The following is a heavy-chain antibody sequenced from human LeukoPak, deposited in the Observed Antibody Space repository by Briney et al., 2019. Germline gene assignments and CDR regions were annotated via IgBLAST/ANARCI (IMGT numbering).Heavy chain of an antibody. CDR2: IYYSGGT. CDR3: ARVLRGSYYYMDV. Sequence: PSETLSLTCTVSGGSISSYYWSWIRQPPGKGLEWIGYIYYSGGTDYNPSLKSRVTISVDTSKNQFSLKLSSVTAADTAVYYCARVLRGSYYYMDVWGKGTTVTVSS. V-gene: IGHV4-59*01. CDR1: GGSISSYY. D-gene: IGHD3-16*01. J-gene: IGHJ6*03.